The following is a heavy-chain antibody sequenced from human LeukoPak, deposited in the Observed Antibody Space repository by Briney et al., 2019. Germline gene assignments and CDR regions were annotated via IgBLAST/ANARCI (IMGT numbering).Heavy chain of an antibody. J-gene: IGHJ5*02. V-gene: IGHV4-38-2*02. CDR2: IYHSGST. CDR3: ASDLGNWFDP. Sequence: SETLSLTCTVSGYSTSSGYYWGWIRQPPGKGLEWIGSIYHSGSTYYNPSLKSRVTISVDTSKNQFSLKLSSVTAADTAVYYCASDLGNWFDPWGQGTLVTVSS. CDR1: GYSTSSGYY.